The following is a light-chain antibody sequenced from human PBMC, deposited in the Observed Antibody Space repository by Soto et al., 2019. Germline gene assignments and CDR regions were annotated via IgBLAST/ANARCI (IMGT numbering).Light chain of an antibody. CDR1: SSDVGDYTY. CDR3: SSYTSSSTVV. J-gene: IGLJ1*01. CDR2: EVS. Sequence: QSALTQPASVSGSPGQSIAISCTGTSSDVGDYTYVSWYQQHPGKAPKLMIYEVSNRPSGVSNRFSGSKSGNTASLTISGLQAEDESDYYCSSYTSSSTVVFGTGTKLTVL. V-gene: IGLV2-14*01.